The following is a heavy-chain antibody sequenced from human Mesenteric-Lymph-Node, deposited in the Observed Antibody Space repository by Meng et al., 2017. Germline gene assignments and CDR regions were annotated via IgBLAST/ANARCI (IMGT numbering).Heavy chain of an antibody. D-gene: IGHD5-12*01. CDR1: GFTFGDYA. CDR2: IRSKAYGGTT. Sequence: GGSLRLSCAASGFTFGDYAMSWFRQAPGKGLEWVGFIRSKAYGGTTDYDAAVKDRFIISRDDSESIAYLQMNSLKTEDTAVYYCTRDSWGYTPPNTFDIWGQGTMVTVSS. J-gene: IGHJ3*02. CDR3: TRDSWGYTPPNTFDI. V-gene: IGHV3-49*03.